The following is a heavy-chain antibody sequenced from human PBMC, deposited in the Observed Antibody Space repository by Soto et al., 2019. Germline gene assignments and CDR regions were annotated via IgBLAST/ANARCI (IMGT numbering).Heavy chain of an antibody. CDR1: GFTFSSYA. CDR2: ISGSGGST. CDR3: AKDRSGSYYFDY. J-gene: IGHJ4*02. V-gene: IGHV3-23*01. D-gene: IGHD1-26*01. Sequence: GRSLRLSCAASGFTFSSYAMSWVRQAPGKGLEWVSAISGSGGSTYYEDSVKGRFTISRDNSKNTLYLQMNSLRAEDTAVYYCAKDRSGSYYFDYWGQGPLVTVSS.